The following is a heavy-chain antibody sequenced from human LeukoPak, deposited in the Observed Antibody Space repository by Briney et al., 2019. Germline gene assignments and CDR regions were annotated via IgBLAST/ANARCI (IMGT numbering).Heavy chain of an antibody. Sequence: GASVKVSCKASGYTFTNYAMHWVRQAPGQRLEWMGWINAGNGNTKYSQKFQGRVTITRDTSASTAYMELSSLRSEDTAVYYCARSEWLRRDNWFGPWGQGTLVTVSS. D-gene: IGHD5-12*01. J-gene: IGHJ5*02. CDR2: INAGNGNT. CDR1: GYTFTNYA. V-gene: IGHV1-3*01. CDR3: ARSEWLRRDNWFGP.